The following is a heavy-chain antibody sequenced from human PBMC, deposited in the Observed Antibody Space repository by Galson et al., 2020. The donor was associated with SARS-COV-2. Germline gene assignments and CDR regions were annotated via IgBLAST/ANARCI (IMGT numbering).Heavy chain of an antibody. CDR3: ARIDSSGCRGNY. D-gene: IGHD6-19*01. Sequence: ESGPTLVKPTQTLTLTCTFSGFSLSTSGVCVNWIRQPPAQALEWLASIDWDGDRYYSTSLKTRLTISKDTSKNQVVLTMTSMDPVDTATYYCARIDSSGCRGNYWGQGTLVTVSS. CDR1: GFSLSTSGVC. J-gene: IGHJ4*02. CDR2: IDWDGDR. V-gene: IGHV2-70*11.